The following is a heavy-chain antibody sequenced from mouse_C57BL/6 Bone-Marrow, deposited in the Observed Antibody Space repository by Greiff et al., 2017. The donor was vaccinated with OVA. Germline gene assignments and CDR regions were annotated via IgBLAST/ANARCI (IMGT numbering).Heavy chain of an antibody. CDR1: GYTFTSYW. V-gene: IGHV1-50*01. Sequence: QVQLQQPGAELVKPGASVKLSCKASGYTFTSYWMQWVKQRPGQGLEWIGEIDPSDSYTNYNQKFKGKATLTVDTSSSTAYMQLSSLTSEDSAVDYCARERSSHYAMDYWGQGTSVTVSS. CDR3: ARERSSHYAMDY. CDR2: IDPSDSYT. D-gene: IGHD1-1*01. J-gene: IGHJ4*01.